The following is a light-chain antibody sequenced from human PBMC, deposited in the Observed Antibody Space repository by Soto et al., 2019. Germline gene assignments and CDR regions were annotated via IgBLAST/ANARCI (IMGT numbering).Light chain of an antibody. CDR3: QQTRSYPST. V-gene: IGKV1-9*01. J-gene: IGKJ4*01. CDR2: SSS. CDR1: QGIITY. Sequence: IQLTQSPSSLSASVGDSVTITCRASQGIITYLAWYQQKPGKAPNLLIYSSSTLQSGVPLRFSGSGSGTDFTLTINSLQAEDFATYYCQQTRSYPSTFGGGTKVDIK.